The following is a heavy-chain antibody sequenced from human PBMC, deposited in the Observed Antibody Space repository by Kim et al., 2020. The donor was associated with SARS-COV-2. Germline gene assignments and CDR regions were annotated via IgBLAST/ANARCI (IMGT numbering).Heavy chain of an antibody. CDR1: GGSLSSSSYY. Sequence: SETLSLTCTVSGGSLSSSSYYWGWIRQPPGKGLEWIGTAYYIGNTYYNPSLKRRVTISVDTSKNQFSLKLGSVTAADTAVYFCAGFRKVWQHSDYYYYYG. CDR2: AYYIGNT. D-gene: IGHD2-21*01. V-gene: IGHV4-39*01. J-gene: IGHJ6*01. CDR3: AGFRKVWQHSDYYYYYG.